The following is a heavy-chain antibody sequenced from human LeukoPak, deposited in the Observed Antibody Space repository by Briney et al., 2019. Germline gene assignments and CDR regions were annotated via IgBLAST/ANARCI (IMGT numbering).Heavy chain of an antibody. CDR1: GFTVSSNY. CDR3: ARIAYCGGDCYSFDY. V-gene: IGHV3-53*01. J-gene: IGHJ4*02. D-gene: IGHD2-21*02. CDR2: IYSGDST. Sequence: GGSLRLSCAASGFTVSSNYMSWVRQAPGKGLEWVSVIYSGDSTYYADSVKGRFTISRDNSKNTLYLQMNSLRAEDTAVYYCARIAYCGGDCYSFDYWGQGTLVTVSS.